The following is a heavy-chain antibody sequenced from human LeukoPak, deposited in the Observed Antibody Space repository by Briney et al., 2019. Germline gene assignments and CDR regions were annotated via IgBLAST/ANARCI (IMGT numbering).Heavy chain of an antibody. J-gene: IGHJ4*02. V-gene: IGHV3-30-3*01. CDR1: GFTFSHYA. CDR2: ISYDGSHI. CDR3: ARDFRPDY. D-gene: IGHD6-6*01. Sequence: GGSLGLSCAVSGFTFSHYAFHWVRQAPGKGPEWVAVISYDGSHIYYADSVKGRFSISRDNAKNSLYLQMNSLRAEDTAVYYCARDFRPDYWGQGTLVTVST.